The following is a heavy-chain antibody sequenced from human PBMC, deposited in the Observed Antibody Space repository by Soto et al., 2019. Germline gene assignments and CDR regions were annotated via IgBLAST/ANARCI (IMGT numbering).Heavy chain of an antibody. CDR1: GFTFSSYA. Sequence: ESVGGVVQPGRSLRLSCAASGFTFSSYAMHWVRQAPGKGLEWVAVISYDGSNKYYADSVKGRFTISRDNSKNTLYLQMNSLRAEDTAVYYCARDPRPPPYMVRGVIMGYFDYWGQGTLVTVSS. CDR2: ISYDGSNK. J-gene: IGHJ4*02. V-gene: IGHV3-30-3*01. D-gene: IGHD3-10*01. CDR3: ARDPRPPPYMVRGVIMGYFDY.